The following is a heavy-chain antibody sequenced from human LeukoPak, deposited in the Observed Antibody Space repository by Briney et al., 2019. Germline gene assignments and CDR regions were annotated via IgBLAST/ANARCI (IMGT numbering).Heavy chain of an antibody. Sequence: ASVKVSCKASGGTFSSYAISWVRQAPGQGLEWMGGIIPIFGTANYAQKFQGRVTITTDESTSTAYMELSSLRSEDTAVYYCAREGAQIAAAVHNWFDPWGQGTLVTVSS. V-gene: IGHV1-69*05. CDR2: IIPIFGTA. J-gene: IGHJ5*02. CDR1: GGTFSSYA. D-gene: IGHD6-13*01. CDR3: AREGAQIAAAVHNWFDP.